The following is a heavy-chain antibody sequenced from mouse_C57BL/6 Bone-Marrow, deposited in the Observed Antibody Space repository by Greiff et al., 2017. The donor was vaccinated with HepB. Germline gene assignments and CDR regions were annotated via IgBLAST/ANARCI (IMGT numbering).Heavy chain of an antibody. V-gene: IGHV1-61*01. Sequence: QVQLQQSGAELVRPGSSVKLSCTASGYTFTSYWMDWVKQRPGQGLEWIGNIYPSDSETNYNQKFKDKATLTVDKSASTAYMQLSSLTSEDSAVYDCARCGSSSPWFAYWGQGTLVTVSA. CDR2: IYPSDSET. CDR1: GYTFTSYW. D-gene: IGHD1-1*01. CDR3: ARCGSSSPWFAY. J-gene: IGHJ3*01.